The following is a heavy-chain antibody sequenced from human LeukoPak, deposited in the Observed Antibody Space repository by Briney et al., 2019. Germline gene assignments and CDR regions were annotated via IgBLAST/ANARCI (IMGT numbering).Heavy chain of an antibody. Sequence: PSETLSLTCTVSGGSISSSSYYWGWIRQPPGKGLEWSGSIYYSGSTYYHPSLKSRVTISVDRSKNQFSLKLSSVTAADTAVYYCARGGYYDSSGYYSITLIDYWGQGTLVTVSS. V-gene: IGHV4-39*07. CDR1: GGSISSSSYY. D-gene: IGHD3-22*01. J-gene: IGHJ4*02. CDR3: ARGGYYDSSGYYSITLIDY. CDR2: IYYSGST.